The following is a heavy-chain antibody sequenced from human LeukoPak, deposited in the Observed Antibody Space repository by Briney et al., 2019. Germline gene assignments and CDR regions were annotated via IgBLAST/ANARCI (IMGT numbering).Heavy chain of an antibody. J-gene: IGHJ5*02. V-gene: IGHV4-39*07. CDR2: IYYSGST. Sequence: SETLSLTCSVSGDSISSSSYYWGWIRQPPGKGLEWIGSIYYSGSTYYNPSLKSRVTISVDTSKNQFSLKLSSVTAADTAVYYCARGYSSSWHWFDPWGQGTLVTVSS. D-gene: IGHD6-13*01. CDR3: ARGYSSSWHWFDP. CDR1: GDSISSSSYY.